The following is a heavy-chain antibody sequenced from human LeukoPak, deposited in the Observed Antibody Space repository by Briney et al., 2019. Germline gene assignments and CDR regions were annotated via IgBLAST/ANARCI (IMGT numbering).Heavy chain of an antibody. CDR1: GGTFSSYA. D-gene: IGHD3-10*01. CDR2: IIPIFGTA. J-gene: IGHJ4*02. CDR3: ASTYYGSGSYYLPGGFY. V-gene: IGHV1-69*13. Sequence: EASVKVSCKASGGTFSSYAISWVRQAPGQGLEWMGGIIPIFGTANYAQKFQGRVTITADESTSTAYMELSSLRSEDTAVYYCASTYYGSGSYYLPGGFYWGQGTLVTVSS.